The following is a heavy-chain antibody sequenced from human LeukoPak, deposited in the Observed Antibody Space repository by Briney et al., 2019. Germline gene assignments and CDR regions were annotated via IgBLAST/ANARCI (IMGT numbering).Heavy chain of an antibody. Sequence: GGSLRLSCAASGFTFSSYAMSWVRQAPGKGLEWVSAISGSGGSRYYADSVKGRFTISRDNSKNTLYLQMNSLRAEDTAVYYCAKVWTRGYSGYDRDYWGQGTLVTVSS. CDR3: AKVWTRGYSGYDRDY. CDR1: GFTFSSYA. V-gene: IGHV3-23*01. CDR2: ISGSGGSR. J-gene: IGHJ4*02. D-gene: IGHD5-12*01.